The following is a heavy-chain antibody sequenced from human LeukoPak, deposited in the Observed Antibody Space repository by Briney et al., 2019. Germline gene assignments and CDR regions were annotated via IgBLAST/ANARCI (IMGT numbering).Heavy chain of an antibody. Sequence: GGSLRLSCAASGFTFSSYGMHWVRQAPGKGLEWVAVIWYDGSNKYYADSVKGRFTISRDNSKNTLYLQMNSLRAEDTAVYYSAKDSTILVRGPFDYWGQGTLVTVSS. V-gene: IGHV3-33*06. D-gene: IGHD1-26*01. CDR1: GFTFSSYG. CDR2: IWYDGSNK. CDR3: AKDSTILVRGPFDY. J-gene: IGHJ4*02.